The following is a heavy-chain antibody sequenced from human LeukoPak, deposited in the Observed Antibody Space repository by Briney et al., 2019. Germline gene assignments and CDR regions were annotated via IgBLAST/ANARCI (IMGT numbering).Heavy chain of an antibody. D-gene: IGHD2-2*01. Sequence: ASVKVSCKASGYTFTSYGINWVRQATGQGLEWMGWMNPNSGNTGYAQKFQGRVTMTRNTSISTAYMELSSLRSEDTAVYYCARGFRIYCSSTSCPHSFYYYYGMDVWGQGITVTVSS. V-gene: IGHV1-8*02. CDR2: MNPNSGNT. J-gene: IGHJ6*02. CDR1: GYTFTSYG. CDR3: ARGFRIYCSSTSCPHSFYYYYGMDV.